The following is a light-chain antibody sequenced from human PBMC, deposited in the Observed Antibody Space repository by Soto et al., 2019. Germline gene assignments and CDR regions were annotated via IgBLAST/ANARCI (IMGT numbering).Light chain of an antibody. V-gene: IGLV2-14*01. Sequence: HSALTQPASVSGSPGQSITISCTGTSSDVGGYNYVSWYQQFPGKAPKLMIYEVSNRPSGVSDRFSGSKSGNTASLTISGLQAEDEANYYCSSYTTSNTLVFGGGTKLTVL. J-gene: IGLJ3*02. CDR1: SSDVGGYNY. CDR3: SSYTTSNTLV. CDR2: EVS.